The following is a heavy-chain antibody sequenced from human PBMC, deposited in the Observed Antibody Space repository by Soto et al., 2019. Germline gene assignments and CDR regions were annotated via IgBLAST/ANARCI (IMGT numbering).Heavy chain of an antibody. CDR3: ARSRNYGDSYGMGV. D-gene: IGHD1-7*01. J-gene: IGHJ6*02. V-gene: IGHV3-33*01. Sequence: QVQLVESGGGVVQPGRSRRLSCAASGFPFSSYGMHWVRQAPGQGLEWVAVIWFDGRNRYHADSVKGRFTISRDNSKNNLYMQMNSLRAEDTAVYYCARSRNYGDSYGMGVWGQGTTVTVSS. CDR1: GFPFSSYG. CDR2: IWFDGRNR.